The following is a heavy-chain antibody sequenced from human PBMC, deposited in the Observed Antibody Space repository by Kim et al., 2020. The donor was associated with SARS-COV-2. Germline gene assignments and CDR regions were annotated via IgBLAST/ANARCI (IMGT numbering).Heavy chain of an antibody. J-gene: IGHJ4*02. V-gene: IGHV1-3*01. Sequence: ASVKVSCKASGYTFTNYNIHWLRQAPGQRLEWMGWVSAANGKPTYSQNFQGRVTISRDTSASTAYMELSNLRSEDTALYYFARVSSTATLGYWGQGALVTVSS. CDR3: ARVSSTATLGY. D-gene: IGHD6-25*01. CDR1: GYTFTNYN. CDR2: VSAANGKP.